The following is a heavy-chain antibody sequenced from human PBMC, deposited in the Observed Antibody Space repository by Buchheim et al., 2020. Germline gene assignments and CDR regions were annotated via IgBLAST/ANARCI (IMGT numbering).Heavy chain of an antibody. J-gene: IGHJ6*04. D-gene: IGHD2-15*01. CDR2: ISYDGSNK. Sequence: VQLLESGGGLVQPGGSLRLSCGASGFTFSSYAMRWVRQAAGKGLEWVAVISYDGSNKYYADSVKGRFTISRDNSKNTLYLQMNSLRAEDTAVYYCAKWRIRGLYYYGMDVWGKGTT. CDR3: AKWRIRGLYYYGMDV. V-gene: IGHV3-30*18. CDR1: GFTFSSYA.